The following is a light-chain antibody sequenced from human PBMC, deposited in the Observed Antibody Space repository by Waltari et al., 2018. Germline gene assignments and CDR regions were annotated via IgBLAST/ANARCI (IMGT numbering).Light chain of an antibody. CDR2: LCS. Sequence: DIVMTQSPLSLPVTPGEPASISCRSSQSLLHSNGYNYLDWYLQKPGQSPQLLLYLCSNRASGVPDMFSGSGSGTDFTLKISRVEAEDVGVYYCMQALQTPRTFGQGTRVEIK. J-gene: IGKJ1*01. CDR1: QSLLHSNGYNY. V-gene: IGKV2-28*01. CDR3: MQALQTPRT.